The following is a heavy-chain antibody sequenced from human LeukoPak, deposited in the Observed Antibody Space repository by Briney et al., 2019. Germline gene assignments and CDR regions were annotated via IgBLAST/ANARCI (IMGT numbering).Heavy chain of an antibody. Sequence: GGSLRLSCAASGFTFSSYAMSWVRQAPGKGLEWVSAISGSGGSTYYADSVKGRFTISRDNSKNTLYLQMNSLGAEDTAVYYCARDGPPHYDFWSGYLEYWGQGTLVTVSS. CDR3: ARDGPPHYDFWSGYLEY. D-gene: IGHD3-3*01. V-gene: IGHV3-23*01. CDR2: ISGSGGST. CDR1: GFTFSSYA. J-gene: IGHJ4*02.